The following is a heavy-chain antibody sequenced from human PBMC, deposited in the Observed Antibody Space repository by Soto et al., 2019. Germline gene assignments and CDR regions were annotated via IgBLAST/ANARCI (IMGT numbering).Heavy chain of an antibody. Sequence: KTSETLSLTCAVSGGFISSGGYSWSWIRQPPGKGLEWIGYIYHSGSTYYNPSLKSRVTISVDRSKNQFSLKLSSVTAADTAVYYCAREYSSSWYGTWFDPWGQGTLVTVSS. CDR1: GGFISSGGYS. V-gene: IGHV4-30-2*01. CDR2: IYHSGST. J-gene: IGHJ5*02. D-gene: IGHD6-13*01. CDR3: AREYSSSWYGTWFDP.